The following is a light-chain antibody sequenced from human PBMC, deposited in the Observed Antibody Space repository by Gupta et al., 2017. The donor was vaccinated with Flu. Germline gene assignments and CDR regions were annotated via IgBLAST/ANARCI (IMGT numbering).Light chain of an antibody. CDR2: NTD. CDR3: MLYLGSGTLV. Sequence: TVTSTCCLSSGSVGTSYYPSWYQQTTGQAPRPLIYNTDSRSAGVPGRFSGSIPGSTAALTITGAQADDESVYYCMLYLGSGTLVFGGGTKLTVL. V-gene: IGLV8-61*01. CDR1: SGSVGTSYY. J-gene: IGLJ3*02.